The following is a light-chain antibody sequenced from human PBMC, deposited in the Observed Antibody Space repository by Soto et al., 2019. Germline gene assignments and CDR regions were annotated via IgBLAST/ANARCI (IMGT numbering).Light chain of an antibody. Sequence: QSVLTQPASVSGSPGQSITISCTGTSGDVGGYIHVSWYQQHPGKAPKLLIYDVSNRPSGVSNRYSASKSGNTASLTISGLQAEDEADYYCKSFATTFYVFGTGTKVTVL. CDR2: DVS. CDR3: KSFATTFYV. V-gene: IGLV2-14*03. J-gene: IGLJ1*01. CDR1: SGDVGGYIH.